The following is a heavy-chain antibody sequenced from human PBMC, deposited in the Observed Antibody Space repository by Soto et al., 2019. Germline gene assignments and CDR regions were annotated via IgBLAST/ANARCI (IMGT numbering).Heavy chain of an antibody. Sequence: PSETLSLTCTVSGGSISSSSYYWGWIRQPPGKGLEWIGTIYYSGSTYYNPSLKSRVTISVDTSKNQFSLRLSSVTAADTAVYYCARPQAEMTYSPPHYWGQGTPVTGSS. D-gene: IGHD4-4*01. CDR1: GGSISSSSYY. V-gene: IGHV4-39*01. CDR3: ARPQAEMTYSPPHY. J-gene: IGHJ4*02. CDR2: IYYSGST.